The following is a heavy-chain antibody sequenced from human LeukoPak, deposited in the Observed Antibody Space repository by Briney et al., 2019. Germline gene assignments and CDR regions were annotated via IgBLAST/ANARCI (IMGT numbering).Heavy chain of an antibody. D-gene: IGHD1-26*01. V-gene: IGHV3-43*01. CDR2: ISCAGGGT. J-gene: IGHJ4*02. Sequence: PGGSLRLSCAASGFTFDDYTMNWVRQAPGKGLEWVSFISCAGGGTYYADSVKGRFTISRDNSKNSLYLQMNSLRTEVTALYYCAKGPYSGSCPCYFDYWGQGTLVTVSS. CDR3: AKGPYSGSCPCYFDY. CDR1: GFTFDDYT.